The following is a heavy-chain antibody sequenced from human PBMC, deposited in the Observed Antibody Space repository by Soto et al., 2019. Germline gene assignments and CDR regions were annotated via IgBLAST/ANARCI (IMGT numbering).Heavy chain of an antibody. V-gene: IGHV4-31*03. CDR1: GGSISPVIYY. CDR2: IYDSGRT. CDR3: ARADYGENWDFDL. D-gene: IGHD4-17*01. Sequence: QVQLQESGPGLVKPSQTLSLTCTVSGGSISPVIYYWSWIRQHPGKCLEWIGHIYDSGRTDYKASLKSRITISVDTSKNQFSLKLSSVTAADTAVYFCARADYGENWDFDLWGRGTLVTVSS. J-gene: IGHJ2*01.